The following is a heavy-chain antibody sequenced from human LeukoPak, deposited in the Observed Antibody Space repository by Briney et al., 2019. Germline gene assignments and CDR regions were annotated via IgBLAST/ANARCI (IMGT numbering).Heavy chain of an antibody. CDR2: IKQDGSEK. D-gene: IGHD3-10*01. CDR1: GFTFSSYW. V-gene: IGHV3-7*01. J-gene: IGHJ4*02. CDR3: AKDRRAGSYDY. Sequence: GGSLRLSCAASGFTFSSYWMSWVRQAPGKGLEWVANIKQDGSEKYYVDSVKGRFTISRDNAKNSLYLQMNSLRAEDTAVYYCAKDRRAGSYDYWGQGTLVTVSS.